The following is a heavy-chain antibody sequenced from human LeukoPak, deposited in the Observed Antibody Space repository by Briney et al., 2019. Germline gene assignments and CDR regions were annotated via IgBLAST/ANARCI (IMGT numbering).Heavy chain of an antibody. D-gene: IGHD2/OR15-2a*01. J-gene: IGHJ5*02. CDR1: GFTFSRYS. Sequence: GGSLRLSCAASGFTFSRYSMNWVRQAPGKGLEWVSSISSSSSYIYYADSVKGRFTISRDNAKNSLYLQMNSLRAEDTAVYYCARSYCNIPFDPWGQGTLVSDCS. CDR3: ARSYCNIPFDP. CDR2: ISSSSSYI. V-gene: IGHV3-21*01.